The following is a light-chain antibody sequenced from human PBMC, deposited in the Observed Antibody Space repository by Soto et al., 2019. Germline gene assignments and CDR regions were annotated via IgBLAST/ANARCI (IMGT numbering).Light chain of an antibody. J-gene: IGKJ1*01. Sequence: EIVMTQSPATLSVSPGERDTLSCRASQSVSSDLAWYHQKPGQAPRLLIYGASTRPTGIPARFSGSGSGTEFTLSINNLQSEYFAVYYCQQYNNWPRTFGQGTKVEI. CDR3: QQYNNWPRT. V-gene: IGKV3-15*01. CDR2: GAS. CDR1: QSVSSD.